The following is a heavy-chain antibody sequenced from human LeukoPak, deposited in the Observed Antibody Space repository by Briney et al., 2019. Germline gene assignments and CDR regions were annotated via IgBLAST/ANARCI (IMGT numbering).Heavy chain of an antibody. D-gene: IGHD3-22*01. Sequence: SETLSLTCTVSGGSISSGDYYWSWIRQPPGKGLEWIGYIYYSGSTYYNPSLKSRVTISVDTSKNQFSLKLSSVTAADTAVYYCARVGYYDSSGYHWGQGTLVTVSS. CDR3: ARVGYYDSSGYH. CDR1: GGSISSGDYY. V-gene: IGHV4-30-4*01. CDR2: IYYSGST. J-gene: IGHJ5*02.